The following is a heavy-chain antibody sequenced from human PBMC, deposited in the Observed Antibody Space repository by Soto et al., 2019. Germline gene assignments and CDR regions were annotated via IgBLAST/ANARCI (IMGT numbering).Heavy chain of an antibody. J-gene: IGHJ3*02. CDR1: GYSFTSYW. CDR2: IYPFYSDT. D-gene: IGHD3-3*01. CDR3: ARTSITIFGVAAGAFDI. V-gene: IGHV5-51*01. Sequence: PGESLKISCKGSGYSFTSYWIFWVRQMPVKGLEFMGIIYPFYSDTRYSPSFQGHVTISSYNSTSTSYLQLISLKASYTAMYYCARTSITIFGVAAGAFDIWGQGAMVTVSS.